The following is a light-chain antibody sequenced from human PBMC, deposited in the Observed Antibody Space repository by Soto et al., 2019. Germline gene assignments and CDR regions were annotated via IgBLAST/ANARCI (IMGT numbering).Light chain of an antibody. CDR1: QAITNY. J-gene: IGKJ1*01. CDR3: QKYNGAPWT. CDR2: AAS. V-gene: IGKV1-27*01. Sequence: DIQMTQSPSSLCASVGDRVTITCRASQAITNYLALYQEKPGKVPNLLIYAASTLQSGVPSRFSGRGSGTDFTLTISSLQPEDVATYYCQKYNGAPWTFGQGTKVDIK.